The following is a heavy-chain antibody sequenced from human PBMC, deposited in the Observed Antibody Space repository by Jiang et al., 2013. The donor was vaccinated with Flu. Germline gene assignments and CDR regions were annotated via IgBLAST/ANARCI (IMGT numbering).Heavy chain of an antibody. D-gene: IGHD6-19*01. CDR3: ARDDSSGWKYYFDC. V-gene: IGHV1-2*06. J-gene: IGHJ4*02. Sequence: VSCKASGYTFTGYYMHWVRQAPGQGLEWMGRINPNSGGTNYAQKFQGRVTMTRDTSISTAYMELSRLTSDDTAVYYCARDDSSGWKYYFDCWGQGTLVTVSS. CDR1: GYTFTGYY. CDR2: INPNSGGT.